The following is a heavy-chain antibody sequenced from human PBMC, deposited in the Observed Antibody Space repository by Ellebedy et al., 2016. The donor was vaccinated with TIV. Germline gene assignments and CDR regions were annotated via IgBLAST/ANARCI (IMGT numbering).Heavy chain of an antibody. V-gene: IGHV3-23*01. CDR3: ARLRPVAGTGGY. CDR1: GSHFNSLA. D-gene: IGHD6-19*01. CDR2: VGPRGVWT. J-gene: IGHJ4*02. Sequence: GESLKISCVVSGSHFNSLAMGWVRQAPGKGLEWVASVGPRGVWTDYADSVKGRFTIFRENSKSTLFLQMNSLRVDDTAVYYCARLRPVAGTGGYWGQGTPVTVSS.